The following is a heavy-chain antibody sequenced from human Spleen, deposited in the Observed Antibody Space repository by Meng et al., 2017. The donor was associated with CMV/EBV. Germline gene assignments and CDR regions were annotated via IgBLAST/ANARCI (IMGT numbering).Heavy chain of an antibody. D-gene: IGHD6-13*01. CDR1: GFTFSDYY. J-gene: IGHJ4*02. V-gene: IGHV3-23*01. CDR2: VTGSGGST. CDR3: AKAFSSSWYREYYDY. Sequence: GESLKISCAASGFTFSDYYMSWIRQAPGKGLEWVSAVTGSGGSTYYADSVKGRFTISRDNSKNTLYLQMNSLRVEDTAVYYCAKAFSSSWYREYYDYWGQGTLVTVSS.